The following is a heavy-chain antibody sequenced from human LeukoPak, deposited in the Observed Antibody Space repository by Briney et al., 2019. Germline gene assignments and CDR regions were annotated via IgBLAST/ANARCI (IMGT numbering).Heavy chain of an antibody. J-gene: IGHJ4*02. D-gene: IGHD6-13*01. CDR3: ARVGDSSSQDY. Sequence: DPSETLSLTCDVSGASISNSDWWGWVRQAPGKGLEWIGEIYHSGSTNYNPSLKSRVTISVDTSKNQFSLKLSSVTAANTAVYYCARVGDSSSQDYWGQGTLVTVSS. CDR1: GASISNSDW. V-gene: IGHV4-4*02. CDR2: IYHSGST.